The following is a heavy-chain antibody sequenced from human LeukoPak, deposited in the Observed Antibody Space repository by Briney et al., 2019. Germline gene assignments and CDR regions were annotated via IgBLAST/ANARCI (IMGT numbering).Heavy chain of an antibody. D-gene: IGHD2-21*01. Sequence: SQTLSLTCTVSGGSISSGGYYWSRIRQHPGKGLEWIAYIYYTGSTYYNPSLKSRLTISVDTSKNHFSLRLSSMTAADTAVYYCARVPSVIDAFDIWGQGTMVTVSS. V-gene: IGHV4-31*03. J-gene: IGHJ3*02. CDR2: IYYTGST. CDR3: ARVPSVIDAFDI. CDR1: GGSISSGGYY.